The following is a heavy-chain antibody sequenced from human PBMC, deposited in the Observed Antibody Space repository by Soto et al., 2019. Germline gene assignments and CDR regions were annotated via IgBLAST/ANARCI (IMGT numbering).Heavy chain of an antibody. J-gene: IGHJ4*02. CDR2: ISSNRSRT. CDR3: VASGTFRLPIFDH. Sequence: PGGSLRLSCAASGFTFSSYSMNWVRQAPGKGLEYVSFISSNRSRTHYADSVKGRFTISRDNSKNTLYLQMDSLRIDDTAEYFCVASGTFRLPIFDHWGQGALVTSPQ. D-gene: IGHD3-9*01. CDR1: GFTFSSYS. V-gene: IGHV3-64D*06.